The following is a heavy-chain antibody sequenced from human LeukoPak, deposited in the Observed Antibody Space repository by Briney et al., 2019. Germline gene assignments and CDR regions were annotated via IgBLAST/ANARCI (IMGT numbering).Heavy chain of an antibody. Sequence: ASVKVSCKASGYTFTGYYMHWVRQAPGQGLEWMGWINPNSGGTNYAQKFQGRVTMTRDTSISTAYMELSRLRSDDTAVYYCARDRGCYDPTFDYWGQGTLVTVSS. J-gene: IGHJ4*02. V-gene: IGHV1-2*02. CDR1: GYTFTGYY. CDR3: ARDRGCYDPTFDY. CDR2: INPNSGGT. D-gene: IGHD2-2*01.